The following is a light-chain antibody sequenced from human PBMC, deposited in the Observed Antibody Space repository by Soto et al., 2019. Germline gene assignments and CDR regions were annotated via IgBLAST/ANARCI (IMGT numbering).Light chain of an antibody. Sequence: QSVLTQPPSASGTPGQRVTISCSGSSSNIGSNYVYWYQQLPGTVPQLLIYRNNERPSGVPDRFSGSKSGTSASLAISGLRSEDGADYYCAAWDDSLSGVVFGGGTQLTVL. CDR3: AAWDDSLSGVV. J-gene: IGLJ2*01. CDR1: SSNIGSNY. V-gene: IGLV1-47*01. CDR2: RNN.